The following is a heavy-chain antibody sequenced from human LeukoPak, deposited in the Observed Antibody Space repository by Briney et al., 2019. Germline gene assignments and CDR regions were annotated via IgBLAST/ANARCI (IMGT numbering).Heavy chain of an antibody. CDR1: GFTFSSYS. V-gene: IGHV3-21*01. CDR3: ARDGYCSSTSCWAMYYYYGMDV. Sequence: GGSLRLSCAASGFTFSSYSMNWVRQAPGKGLEWVSSISSSSSYIYYADSVKGRFTISRDNAKNSLYLQMNSLRAEDTAVYYCARDGYCSSTSCWAMYYYYGMDVWGKGTTVTVS. J-gene: IGHJ6*04. D-gene: IGHD2-2*03. CDR2: ISSSSSYI.